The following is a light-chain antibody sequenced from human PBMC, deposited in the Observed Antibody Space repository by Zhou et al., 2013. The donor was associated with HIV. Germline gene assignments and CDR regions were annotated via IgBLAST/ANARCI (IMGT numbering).Light chain of an antibody. CDR3: QQSYSTPYT. CDR2: AAS. J-gene: IGKJ2*01. Sequence: DIQMTQSPSSLSASVGDRVTITCRASQSITNYLNWYQQKPGKAPNLLIYAASSLQSGVPSRFSGSASGTDFTLTISSLQPEDFATYYCQQSYSTPYTFGQGTKLEIK. CDR1: QSITNY. V-gene: IGKV1-39*01.